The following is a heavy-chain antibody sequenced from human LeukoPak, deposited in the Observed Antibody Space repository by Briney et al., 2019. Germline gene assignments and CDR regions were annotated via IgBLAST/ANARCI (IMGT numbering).Heavy chain of an antibody. CDR2: IYYSGST. CDR3: ARDSSFIDAFDL. J-gene: IGHJ3*01. Sequence: SETLSLTCTVPGGSISGHYWSWIRQPPGRELEWIGYIYYSGSTNYNPSLKSRVTISVDTSKNQFSLKLSSVTAADTAVYYCARDSSFIDAFDLWGQGTMVTVSS. CDR1: GGSISGHY. D-gene: IGHD2-2*01. V-gene: IGHV4-59*11.